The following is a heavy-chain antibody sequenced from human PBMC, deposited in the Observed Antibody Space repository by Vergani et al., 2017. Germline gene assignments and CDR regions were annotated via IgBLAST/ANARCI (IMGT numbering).Heavy chain of an antibody. V-gene: IGHV3-21*01. Sequence: EVQLVESGGGLVKPGGSLRLSCAASGFTFSSYSMNWVRQAPGKGLEWVSSISSSSSYIYYAGSVKGRFTISRDNAKNSLYLQMNSLRAEDTAVYYCARGLSVYSSSSLDYWGQGTLVTVSS. CDR1: GFTFSSYS. CDR3: ARGLSVYSSSSLDY. D-gene: IGHD6-6*01. J-gene: IGHJ4*02. CDR2: ISSSSSYI.